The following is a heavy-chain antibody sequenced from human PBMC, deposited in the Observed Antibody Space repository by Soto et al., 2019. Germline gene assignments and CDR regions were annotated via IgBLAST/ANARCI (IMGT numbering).Heavy chain of an antibody. CDR2: VSASGGSA. CDR1: GFTFSNYA. J-gene: IGHJ6*02. Sequence: EVQLLESGGGLVQPGGSLRLSCAASGFTFSNYAMSWVRQAPGKGLEWVSAVSASGGSAYYADSVRGRFTISRDRSKNTLYLQMNSLRADDTAVYYCAKGRAVVPAAKFYYGMDVWGQGTTVTVSS. D-gene: IGHD2-2*01. CDR3: AKGRAVVPAAKFYYGMDV. V-gene: IGHV3-23*01.